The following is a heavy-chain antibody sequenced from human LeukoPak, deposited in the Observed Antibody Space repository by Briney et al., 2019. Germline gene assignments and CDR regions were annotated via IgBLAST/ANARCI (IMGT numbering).Heavy chain of an antibody. D-gene: IGHD6-6*01. CDR2: IYPGDSDT. J-gene: IGHJ4*02. Sequence: GESLKISCKGSGYSFTSYWLGWVRQMPGRGLEWMGIIYPGDSDTRYSPSFQGQVTISADKSISTAYLQWSSLKASDTAMYYCARRDSRSSARPSDYWGQGTLVTVSS. V-gene: IGHV5-51*01. CDR1: GYSFTSYW. CDR3: ARRDSRSSARPSDY.